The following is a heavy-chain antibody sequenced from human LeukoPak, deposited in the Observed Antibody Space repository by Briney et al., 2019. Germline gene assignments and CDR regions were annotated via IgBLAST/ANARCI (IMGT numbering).Heavy chain of an antibody. V-gene: IGHV3-21*01. J-gene: IGHJ4*02. CDR2: ISSSSSCI. CDR3: ARDTLAAAGFYDY. D-gene: IGHD6-13*01. CDR1: GFTFSSYS. Sequence: GGSLRLSCAASGFTFSSYSMNWVRQAPGKGLEWVSSISSSSSCIYYADSVKGRFTISRDNAKNSLYLQMNSLRAEDTAVYYCARDTLAAAGFYDYWGQGTLVTVSS.